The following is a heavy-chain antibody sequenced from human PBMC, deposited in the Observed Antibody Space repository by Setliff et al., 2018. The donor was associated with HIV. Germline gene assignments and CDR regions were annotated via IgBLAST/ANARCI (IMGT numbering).Heavy chain of an antibody. CDR3: ARGSWKDGAQGYFFDH. V-gene: IGHV4-4*02. J-gene: IGHJ4*02. D-gene: IGHD1-1*01. CDR2: IYDHNGYT. Sequence: SETLSLTCAVSGGSFNRNDWWSWVRQFPGKGLEWIGEIYDHNGYTNYNPSLKSRVTISLDKSKNQFSLKLSSVTAADTAVYYCARGSWKDGAQGYFFDHWGQGTLVTVSS. CDR1: GGSFNRNDW.